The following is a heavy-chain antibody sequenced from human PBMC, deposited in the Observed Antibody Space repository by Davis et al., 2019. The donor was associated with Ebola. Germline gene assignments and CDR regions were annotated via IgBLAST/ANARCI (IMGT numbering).Heavy chain of an antibody. D-gene: IGHD4-11*01. CDR2: INPNSGDT. J-gene: IGHJ4*02. V-gene: IGHV1-2*02. CDR3: ARVPKKGLQRSFYFDY. CDR1: GYTFTGYY. Sequence: ASVKVSCKASGYTFTGYYVHWVRRAPGQGLEWMGWINPNSGDTKYAQKFQGRVTMTRDTSISTAYVELSRLRSDDTAVYYCARVPKKGLQRSFYFDYWGQGTLVTVSS.